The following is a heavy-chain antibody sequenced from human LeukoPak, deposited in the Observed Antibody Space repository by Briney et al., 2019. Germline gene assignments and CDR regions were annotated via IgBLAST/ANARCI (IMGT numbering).Heavy chain of an antibody. CDR3: ARVGSGWGEGYFDY. Sequence: ASVKVSCKASGYTFTGYYMHWVRQAPGQGLEWMGWINPNSGGTNYAQKFQGRVTMIRDTSISTAYMELSRLRSDDTAVYYCARVGSGWGEGYFDYWGQGTLVTVSS. D-gene: IGHD6-19*01. V-gene: IGHV1-2*02. J-gene: IGHJ4*02. CDR2: INPNSGGT. CDR1: GYTFTGYY.